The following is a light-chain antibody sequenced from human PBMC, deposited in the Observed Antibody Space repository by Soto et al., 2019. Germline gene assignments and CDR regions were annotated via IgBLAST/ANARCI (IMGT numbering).Light chain of an antibody. CDR2: DVS. CDR3: SSYISTDMSHV. V-gene: IGLV2-14*03. CDR1: SSDVGGYNY. Sequence: QSALTQPASVSGSPGQSITISCTGASSDVGGYNYVSWYQQHPGKAPKLIIYDVSYRPSGVSDRFSGSKSGNTASLTISGLQAEDEADYHCSSYISTDMSHVFGTGTKVTVL. J-gene: IGLJ1*01.